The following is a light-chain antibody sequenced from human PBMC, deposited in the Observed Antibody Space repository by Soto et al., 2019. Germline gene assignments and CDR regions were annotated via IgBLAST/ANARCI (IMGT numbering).Light chain of an antibody. CDR1: QSISSY. CDR2: DAS. Sequence: DIQMTQSPSSLSASVGDRVTITCRASQSISSYLNWYQQKPGKAPRLLISDASTLESGVPSRFSGSGSGTEFTLTITGLQPDHFATYHCQHCDTYWPFGQGTKVDIK. CDR3: QHCDTYWP. J-gene: IGKJ1*01. V-gene: IGKV1-39*01.